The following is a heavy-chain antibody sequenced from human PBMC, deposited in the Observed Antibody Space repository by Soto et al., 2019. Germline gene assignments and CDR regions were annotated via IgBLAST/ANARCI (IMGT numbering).Heavy chain of an antibody. J-gene: IGHJ5*02. CDR3: ARGLERYCSGGSCPSWFDP. D-gene: IGHD2-15*01. CDR2: IYYSGST. V-gene: IGHV4-30-4*01. CDR1: GGSISSGDYY. Sequence: SETLSLTCTVSGGSISSGDYYWSWIRQPPGKGLEWIGYIYYSGSTYYNPSLKSRVTISVDTSKNTFSLKLSSVTAADTAVYYCARGLERYCSGGSCPSWFDPWGQGTLVTVSS.